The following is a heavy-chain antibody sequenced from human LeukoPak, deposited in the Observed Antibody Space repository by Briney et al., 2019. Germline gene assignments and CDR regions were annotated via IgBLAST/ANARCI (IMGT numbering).Heavy chain of an antibody. CDR2: ISSSGSMI. Sequence: GGSLRLSCAASGFTFSDYYMSWIRQAPGKGLEWVSYISSSGSMISDADSVKGRFTISRDNAKKSLYLQMNSLRAEDTAVYYCARDEYIHGDLTNFDSWGQGTLVTVSS. J-gene: IGHJ4*02. V-gene: IGHV3-11*04. CDR1: GFTFSDYY. D-gene: IGHD4-17*01. CDR3: ARDEYIHGDLTNFDS.